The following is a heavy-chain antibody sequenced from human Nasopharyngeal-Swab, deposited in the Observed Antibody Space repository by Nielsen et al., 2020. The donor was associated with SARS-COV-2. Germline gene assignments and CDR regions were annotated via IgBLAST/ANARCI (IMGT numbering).Heavy chain of an antibody. CDR3: ARSLLTRFTIFGVVGAVDI. D-gene: IGHD3-3*01. J-gene: IGHJ3*02. V-gene: IGHV3-21*01. CDR1: GFTFNNYN. Sequence: GESLKISCAASGFTFNNYNFNWVRQAPGKGLEWVSSISSSSSYIYYADSVKGRFTISRDNAKNSLYLQMNSLRAEDTAVYYCARSLLTRFTIFGVVGAVDIWGQGTMVTVSS. CDR2: ISSSSSYI.